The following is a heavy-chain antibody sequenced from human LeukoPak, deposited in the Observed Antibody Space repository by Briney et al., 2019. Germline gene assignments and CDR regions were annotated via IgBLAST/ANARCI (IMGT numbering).Heavy chain of an antibody. V-gene: IGHV3-23*01. J-gene: IGHJ4*02. Sequence: PGGSLRLSCAASGFTFSNYAMNWVRQAPGKGLEWVSTISGSGGSTYYADSVKGRFTISRDNSKNTLYLQMNSLRAEDTAVYYCAKGGGIYDSSGYLLPFDYWGQGTLVTVSS. CDR2: ISGSGGST. D-gene: IGHD3-22*01. CDR1: GFTFSNYA. CDR3: AKGGGIYDSSGYLLPFDY.